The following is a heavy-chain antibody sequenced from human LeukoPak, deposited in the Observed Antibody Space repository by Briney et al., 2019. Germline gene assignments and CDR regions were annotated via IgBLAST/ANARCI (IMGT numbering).Heavy chain of an antibody. CDR3: ARDTLTYSSNWYDALDI. Sequence: PSQTLSLTCTVSGGSISSGSYYWSWIRQPAGKGLEWIGPIYTSGSTNYNPSLKSRVTISVDTSKNQFSLELSSVTAADTAVYYCARDTLTYSSNWYDALDIWGQGTMVTVSS. V-gene: IGHV4-61*02. J-gene: IGHJ3*02. CDR1: GGSISSGSYY. D-gene: IGHD6-13*01. CDR2: IYTSGST.